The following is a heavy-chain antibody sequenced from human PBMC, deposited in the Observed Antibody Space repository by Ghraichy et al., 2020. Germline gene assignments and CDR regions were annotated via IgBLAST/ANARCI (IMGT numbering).Heavy chain of an antibody. CDR2: ISWNSLAI. CDR1: GFSFDDYV. J-gene: IGHJ4*02. V-gene: IGHV3-9*01. CDR3: VKGTATKYFDS. D-gene: IGHD2-21*02. Sequence: SLRLSCAAAGFSFDDYVMHWVRQAPGRGLEWVSGISWNSLAIGYVDSVKGRFTISRDNAKSSLFLQMNSLRPEDTALYYCVKGTATKYFDSWGQGTLVTVSS.